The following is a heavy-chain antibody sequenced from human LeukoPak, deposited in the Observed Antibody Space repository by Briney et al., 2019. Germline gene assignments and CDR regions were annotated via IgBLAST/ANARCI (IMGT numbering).Heavy chain of an antibody. Sequence: ASVKVSCKASGYTFTGYYMHWVRQAPGQGLEWMGWINPNSGGTNCAQKFQGRVTMTRDTSISTAYMELSRLRSDDTAVYYCAGDWRWGAAAGTGWFDPWGQGTLVTVSS. J-gene: IGHJ5*02. V-gene: IGHV1-2*02. CDR3: AGDWRWGAAAGTGWFDP. D-gene: IGHD6-13*01. CDR2: INPNSGGT. CDR1: GYTFTGYY.